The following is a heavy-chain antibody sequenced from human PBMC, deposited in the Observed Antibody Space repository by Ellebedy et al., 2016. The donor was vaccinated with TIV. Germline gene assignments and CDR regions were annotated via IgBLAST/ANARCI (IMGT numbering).Heavy chain of an antibody. CDR2: INTGNGDT. CDR3: ARDLPKCSGGSCYYGWFDP. V-gene: IGHV1-3*04. CDR1: GYTFTSYA. D-gene: IGHD2-15*01. J-gene: IGHJ5*02. Sequence: AASVKVSCKASGYTFTSYAMHWVRQAPGQRLEWMGWINTGNGDTKYSQKFQGRVTITRETSANTAYMELSSLGSEDTAVYYCARDLPKCSGGSCYYGWFDPWGQGTLVTVSS.